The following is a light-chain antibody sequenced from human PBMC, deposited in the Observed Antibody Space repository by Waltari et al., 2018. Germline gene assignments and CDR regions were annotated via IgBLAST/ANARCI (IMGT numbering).Light chain of an antibody. CDR3: GSWDSSLGIGV. J-gene: IGLJ3*02. V-gene: IGLV1-51*01. Sequence: QSVLTQAPSVSAAPGQTFTIPCPRTTPNIGNNYVSWYRQLPGAAPKIVIYEDNRRPSGIPDRFSGSKSGASATLGITGLQTGDEADYYCGSWDSSLGIGVLGGGTRLTVL. CDR2: EDN. CDR1: TPNIGNNY.